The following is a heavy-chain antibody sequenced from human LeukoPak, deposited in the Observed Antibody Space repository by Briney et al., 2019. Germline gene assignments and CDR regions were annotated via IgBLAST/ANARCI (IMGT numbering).Heavy chain of an antibody. J-gene: IGHJ4*02. CDR2: ISSSGSPI. V-gene: IGHV3-48*03. CDR1: GFTFRAYQ. Sequence: PGGSLRLSCAASGFTFRAYQMSWVRQVPGKGLEWVSYISSSGSPIYYADSVKGRFTISRDNAENSLYLQMNGLRVEDAALYYCARQASGDGYNFDYWGQGTLVTVSS. D-gene: IGHD5-24*01. CDR3: ARQASGDGYNFDY.